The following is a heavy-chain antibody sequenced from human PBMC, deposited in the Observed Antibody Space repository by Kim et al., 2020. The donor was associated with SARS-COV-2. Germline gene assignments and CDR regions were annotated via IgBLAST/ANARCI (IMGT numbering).Heavy chain of an antibody. Sequence: SETLSLTCTVSGGSISNYYWSWIRQPPGTGLEWIGYIYYSGSTKYNPSLKSRVTMSVDPSKSQFSLNLSSVTAADTAVYYCARRGYCSSTSCYIFDYWGQGILVTVSS. V-gene: IGHV4-59*08. CDR3: ARRGYCSSTSCYIFDY. J-gene: IGHJ4*02. D-gene: IGHD2-2*02. CDR1: GGSISNYY. CDR2: IYYSGST.